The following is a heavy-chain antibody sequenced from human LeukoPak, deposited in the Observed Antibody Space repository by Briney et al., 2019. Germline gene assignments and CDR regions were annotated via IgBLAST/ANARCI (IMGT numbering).Heavy chain of an antibody. Sequence: GESLKISCKGSGYSFTSYWIGWVRQMPGKGLEWMGIIYPGDSDTRYSPSFQGQVTISADKSISTAYLQWSSLKASDTAMYYCARQLLDSGSYYVSGRNAFDIWGQGTMVTVSS. J-gene: IGHJ3*02. CDR1: GYSFTSYW. V-gene: IGHV5-51*01. D-gene: IGHD1-26*01. CDR2: IYPGDSDT. CDR3: ARQLLDSGSYYVSGRNAFDI.